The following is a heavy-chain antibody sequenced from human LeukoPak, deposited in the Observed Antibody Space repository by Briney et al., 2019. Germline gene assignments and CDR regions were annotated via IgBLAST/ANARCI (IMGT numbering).Heavy chain of an antibody. CDR1: GGSISSYY. V-gene: IGHV4-59*01. CDR2: IYYSGST. CDR3: ARGDLYYDFWSGYYGEGGYDFDY. J-gene: IGHJ4*02. Sequence: SETLSLTCTVSGGSISSYYWSWIRQPPGKGLEWIGYIYYSGSTNYNPSLKSRVTISVDTSKNQFSLKLSSVTAADTAVYYCARGDLYYDFWSGYYGEGGYDFDYWGQGTLVTVSS. D-gene: IGHD3-3*01.